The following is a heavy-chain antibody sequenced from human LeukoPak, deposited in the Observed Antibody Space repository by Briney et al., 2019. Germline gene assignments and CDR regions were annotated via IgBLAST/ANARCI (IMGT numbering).Heavy chain of an antibody. Sequence: GRSLRLSCAASGFTFSSYGMHWVRQAPGKGLEWVAVISYDGSNKYYADSVKGRFTISRDNSKNTLYLQMNSLRAEDTAVYYCAKGNLVGAPNGPFDYWGQGTLVTVSS. D-gene: IGHD1-26*01. CDR2: ISYDGSNK. CDR1: GFTFSSYG. V-gene: IGHV3-30*18. J-gene: IGHJ4*02. CDR3: AKGNLVGAPNGPFDY.